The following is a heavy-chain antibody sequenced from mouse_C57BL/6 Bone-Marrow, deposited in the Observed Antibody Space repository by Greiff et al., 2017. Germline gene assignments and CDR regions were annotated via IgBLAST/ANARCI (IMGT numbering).Heavy chain of an antibody. Sequence: QVQLQQSGAELARPGASVKLSCKASGYTFTSYGISWVKQRTGQGLEWIGEIYPRSGNTYYNEKFKGKATLTADKSSSTAYMELRSLTSEDSAVYFCARWWVSAWVAYWGQGTLVTVSA. V-gene: IGHV1-81*01. CDR1: GYTFTSYG. J-gene: IGHJ3*01. CDR3: ARWWVSAWVAY. CDR2: IYPRSGNT. D-gene: IGHD1-1*02.